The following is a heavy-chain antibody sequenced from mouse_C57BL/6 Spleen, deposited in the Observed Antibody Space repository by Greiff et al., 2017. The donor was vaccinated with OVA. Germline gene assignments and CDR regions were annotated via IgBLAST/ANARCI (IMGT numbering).Heavy chain of an antibody. J-gene: IGHJ4*01. V-gene: IGHV1-55*01. CDR3: GRGITTVVAGAMDY. D-gene: IGHD1-1*01. Sequence: QVQLKQPGAELVKPGASVKMSCKASGYTFTSYWITWVKQRPGQGLEWIGDIYPGSGSTNYNEKFKSKATLTVDTSSSTAYMQLSSLTSEDSAVYYCGRGITTVVAGAMDYWGQGTSVTVSS. CDR1: GYTFTSYW. CDR2: IYPGSGST.